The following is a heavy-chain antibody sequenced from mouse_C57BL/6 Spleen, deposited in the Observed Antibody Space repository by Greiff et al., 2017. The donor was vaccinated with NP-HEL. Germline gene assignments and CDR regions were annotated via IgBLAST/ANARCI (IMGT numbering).Heavy chain of an antibody. V-gene: IGHV1-39*01. D-gene: IGHD2-3*01. CDR2: INPNYGTT. CDR3: ARGWLLRHMDY. CDR1: GYSFTDYN. Sequence: EVHLVASGPELVKPGASVKISCKASGYSFTDYNMNWVKQSHGTSLEWIGVINPNYGTTSYNQSFKGKATLTVDQSSSTAYMQLNRLTSEDSAVYYCARGWLLRHMDYWGQGTAVTVSS. J-gene: IGHJ4*01.